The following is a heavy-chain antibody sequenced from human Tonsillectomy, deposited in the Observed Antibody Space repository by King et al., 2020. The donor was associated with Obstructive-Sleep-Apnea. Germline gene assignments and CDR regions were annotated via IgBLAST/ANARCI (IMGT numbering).Heavy chain of an antibody. CDR2: IYPGDSDT. CDR1: GYSFTSYW. Sequence: VQLVESGAEVKKPGESLKISCKGSGYSFTSYWIGWVRQMPGKGLEWMGIIYPGDSDTRYSPSFQGQVTISADKSIRTAYLQGSSLKASDTAMYYCARTWGPECGGDCWYELGYWGQGTLVTVSS. V-gene: IGHV5-51*01. J-gene: IGHJ4*02. CDR3: ARTWGPECGGDCWYELGY. D-gene: IGHD2-21*02.